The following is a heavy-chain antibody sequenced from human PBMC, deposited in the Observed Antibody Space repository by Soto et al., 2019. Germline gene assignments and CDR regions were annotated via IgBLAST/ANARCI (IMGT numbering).Heavy chain of an antibody. J-gene: IGHJ6*02. CDR3: ARIVVDIVATIPYYYYGMDV. CDR1: GYTFTSYG. CDR2: ISAYNGNA. D-gene: IGHD5-12*01. Sequence: ASVKVSCKASGYTFTSYGISWVRQAPGQGLEWMGWISAYNGNANYAQKLQGRVTMTTDTSTSTAYMELSGLRSEDTAVYYCARIVVDIVATIPYYYYGMDVWGQGTTVTVSS. V-gene: IGHV1-18*01.